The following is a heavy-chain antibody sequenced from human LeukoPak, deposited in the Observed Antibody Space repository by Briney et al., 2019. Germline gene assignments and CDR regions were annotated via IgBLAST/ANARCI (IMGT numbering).Heavy chain of an antibody. Sequence: PGGTLRLSCAASGFTFSSYGMSWVRQAPGKGLEWVSAITGTGHITYYADSVKGRFTISRDNSKNTLYLQMNSLRAEDTAVYYCAKTYCSGGSCYSYCFDYWGQGTLVTVSS. D-gene: IGHD2-15*01. V-gene: IGHV3-23*01. CDR2: ITGTGHIT. J-gene: IGHJ4*02. CDR1: GFTFSSYG. CDR3: AKTYCSGGSCYSYCFDY.